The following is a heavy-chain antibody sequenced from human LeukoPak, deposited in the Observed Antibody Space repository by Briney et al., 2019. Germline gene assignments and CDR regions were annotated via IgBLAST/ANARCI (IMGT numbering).Heavy chain of an antibody. CDR2: IRSDGSIK. CDR3: AKDLPAAYFDY. Sequence: GGSLRLSCAASGFGFSSCGMHWVRQAPGKGLEWVAFIRSDGSIKYYADSVKGRFTISRDNSKNTLYLQMSSLRPEDTAVYCCAKDLPAAYFDYWGQGTLVTVSS. V-gene: IGHV3-30*02. CDR1: GFGFSSCG. J-gene: IGHJ4*02. D-gene: IGHD2-2*01.